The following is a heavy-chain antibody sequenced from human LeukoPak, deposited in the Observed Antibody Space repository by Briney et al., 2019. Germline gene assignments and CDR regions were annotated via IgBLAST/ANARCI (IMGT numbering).Heavy chain of an antibody. Sequence: SVKVSCKASGGTFSSYAISWVRQAPGQGLEWMGRIIPIFGTANYAQKFQGRVTITTDESTSTAYMELSSLRSEDTAVYYCARPRIARPSHYCFYYWGQGTLVTVSS. CDR2: IIPIFGTA. V-gene: IGHV1-69*05. D-gene: IGHD3-16*02. CDR3: ARPRIARPSHYCFYY. CDR1: GGTFSSYA. J-gene: IGHJ4*02.